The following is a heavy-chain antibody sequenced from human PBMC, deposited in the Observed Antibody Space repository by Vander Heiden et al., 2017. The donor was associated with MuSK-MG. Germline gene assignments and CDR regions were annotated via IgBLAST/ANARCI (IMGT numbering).Heavy chain of an antibody. Sequence: EVQLVESGGGLIQPGGSLRLSCAASGLTVSSNYMSWVRQAPGKGLEWVSVIYSGGSTYYADSVKGRFTISRDNSKNTLYLQMNSLRAEDTAVYYCAREATVTTVSYWGQGTLVTVSS. D-gene: IGHD4-17*01. CDR1: GLTVSSNY. CDR3: AREATVTTVSY. CDR2: IYSGGST. J-gene: IGHJ4*02. V-gene: IGHV3-53*01.